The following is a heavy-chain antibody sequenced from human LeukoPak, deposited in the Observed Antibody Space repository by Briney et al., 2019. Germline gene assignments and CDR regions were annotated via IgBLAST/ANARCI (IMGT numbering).Heavy chain of an antibody. J-gene: IGHJ4*02. V-gene: IGHV3-7*01. CDR3: ALDGRWTAIYYFDY. D-gene: IGHD1-26*01. Sequence: PGRSLRLSCAASGFTFSSYWMSWVRQAPGKGLESVANIKQDGSEKYYVDSVKGRFTISRDNAKNSLYLQMNSLRAEDTAVYYCALDGRWTAIYYFDYWGQGTLVTVSS. CDR2: IKQDGSEK. CDR1: GFTFSSYW.